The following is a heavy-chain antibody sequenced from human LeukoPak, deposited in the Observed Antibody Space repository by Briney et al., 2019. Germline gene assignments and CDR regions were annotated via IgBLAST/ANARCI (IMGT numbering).Heavy chain of an antibody. D-gene: IGHD6-13*01. J-gene: IGHJ5*02. V-gene: IGHV3-23*01. CDR2: ISGSGGST. CDR1: GFTFTSFA. CDR3: AKDSRIAAAGTPSDWFDP. Sequence: GGSLRLSCAASGFTFTSFAMSWVRQAPGKGLEWVSAISGSGGSTYYAGSVKGRFTISRDNSRNTLYLQMNSLRAEDTAVYYCAKDSRIAAAGTPSDWFDPWGQGTLVTVSS.